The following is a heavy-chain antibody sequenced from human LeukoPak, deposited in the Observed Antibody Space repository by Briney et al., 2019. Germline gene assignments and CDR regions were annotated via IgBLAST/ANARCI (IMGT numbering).Heavy chain of an antibody. D-gene: IGHD2/OR15-2a*01. J-gene: IGHJ4*02. CDR1: GGSISSSSYY. V-gene: IGHV4-39*01. CDR3: ARLTLSGVSADY. CDR2: IYYNGST. Sequence: SETLSVTCTVPGGSISSSSYYSGWIRHPPGKGLEWLGCIYYNGSTYNNPSLKTRVTISVDTSKNQFSLKLSSVTAADTAVYYCARLTLSGVSADYWGQGTLVTVSS.